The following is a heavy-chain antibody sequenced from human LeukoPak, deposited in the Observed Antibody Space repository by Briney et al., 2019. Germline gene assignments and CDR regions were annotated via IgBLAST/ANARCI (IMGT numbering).Heavy chain of an antibody. CDR1: GFTFSSYS. J-gene: IGHJ3*02. V-gene: IGHV3-21*01. Sequence: GGSLRLSCAASGFTFSSYSMNWVRQAPGKGLEWVSSISSSSSYIYYADSVKGRFTISRDNAKNSLYLQMNSLRAEDTAVYYCTRDRGHGFDFDIWGQGTTVTVSS. CDR3: TRDRGHGFDFDI. CDR2: ISSSSSYI. D-gene: IGHD3-10*01.